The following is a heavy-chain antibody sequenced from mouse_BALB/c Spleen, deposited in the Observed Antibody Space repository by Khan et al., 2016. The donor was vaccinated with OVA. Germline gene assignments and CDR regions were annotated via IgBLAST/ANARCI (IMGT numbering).Heavy chain of an antibody. CDR3: ASHLTGSFAY. CDR1: GFTFSNYG. D-gene: IGHD4-1*01. CDR2: INSDGTYT. V-gene: IGHV5-6*01. Sequence: EVELVESGGDLVKPGGSLKLSCAASGFTFSNYGMSWVRQIPDKRLEWIATINSDGTYTYYPDSVKGRFTISRNNAKNTLYLEMSSLKSDDTAMYYCASHLTGSFAYWGQGTLVTVSA. J-gene: IGHJ3*01.